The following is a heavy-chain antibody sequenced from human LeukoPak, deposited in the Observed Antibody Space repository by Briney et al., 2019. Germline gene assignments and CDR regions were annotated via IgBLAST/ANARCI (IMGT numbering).Heavy chain of an antibody. J-gene: IGHJ6*03. CDR3: AKDPGATAWGYYMDV. Sequence: GGSLRLSCAASGFMFRDCGMHWVRQAPGKGLEWVSFTWNDGGSEHYADSVQGRFSVSRDNSDNTLYLHMTNLRPDDTAVYYCAKDPGATAWGYYMDVWGTGTTVTVSS. V-gene: IGHV3-30*02. D-gene: IGHD7-27*01. CDR1: GFMFRDCG. CDR2: TWNDGGSE.